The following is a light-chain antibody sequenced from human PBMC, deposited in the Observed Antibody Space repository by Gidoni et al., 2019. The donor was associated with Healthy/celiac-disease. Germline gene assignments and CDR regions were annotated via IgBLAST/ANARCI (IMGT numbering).Light chain of an antibody. J-gene: IGLJ2*01. V-gene: IGLV3-25*03. Sequence: SYELTQPPSVSVSPGQTARITCSGDALPKQYAYWYQQKPGQAPVLVIYKDSERPSGIHERFSGSSSGTTVTLTISGVQAEDEADYYCQSADSSGTSYVVFGGGTKLTVL. CDR1: ALPKQY. CDR3: QSADSSGTSYVV. CDR2: KDS.